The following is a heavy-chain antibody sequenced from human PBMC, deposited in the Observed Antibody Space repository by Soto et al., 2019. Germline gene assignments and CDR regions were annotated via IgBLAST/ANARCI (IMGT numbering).Heavy chain of an antibody. Sequence: VASVKVSCKASGYTFTSYYMHWVRQAPGQGLEWMGIINPSGGSTSYAQKFQGRVTMTRDTSTSTVYMELSSLRSEDTAVYYCARPYCGGDCSRDAFDIWGQGTMVTVSS. J-gene: IGHJ3*02. CDR1: GYTFTSYY. D-gene: IGHD2-21*02. CDR3: ARPYCGGDCSRDAFDI. V-gene: IGHV1-46*01. CDR2: INPSGGST.